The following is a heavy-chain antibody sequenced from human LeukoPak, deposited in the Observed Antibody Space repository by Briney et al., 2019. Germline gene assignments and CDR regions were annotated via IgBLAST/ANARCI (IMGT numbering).Heavy chain of an antibody. J-gene: IGHJ4*02. D-gene: IGHD1-26*01. CDR2: IKEDGSQK. CDR1: GFTFSNYW. V-gene: IGHV3-7*01. Sequence: GGSLRLSCVVSGFTFSNYWMGWVRQAPGKGLEWVAKIKEDGSQKQYVDSVKGRFTIPRDNGKNSLYLQMSSLRAEDTGVYYCARDRGGGSYDYWGQGTVVTVSS. CDR3: ARDRGGGSYDY.